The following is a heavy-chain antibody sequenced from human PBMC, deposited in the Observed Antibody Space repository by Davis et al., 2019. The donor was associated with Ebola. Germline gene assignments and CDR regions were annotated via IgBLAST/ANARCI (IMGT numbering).Heavy chain of an antibody. V-gene: IGHV3-30*01. D-gene: IGHD3-16*01. CDR3: AREGEGRANTHVYDAFDM. CDR2: ISYDGART. Sequence: GESLKISCSASGFTFNIYGMHWVRQAPDKGLQWVATISYDGARTYYPDSVKGRFTISRDTSENTLFLQMNSLRAEDTAVYYCAREGEGRANTHVYDAFDMWGQGTTVIVSA. J-gene: IGHJ3*02. CDR1: GFTFNIYG.